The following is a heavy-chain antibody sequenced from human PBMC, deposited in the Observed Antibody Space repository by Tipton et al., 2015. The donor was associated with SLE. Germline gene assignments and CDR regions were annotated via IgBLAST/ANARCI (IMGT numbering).Heavy chain of an antibody. CDR2: IYYSGST. D-gene: IGHD4-17*01. CDR1: GGSISSGGYY. V-gene: IGHV4-61*08. CDR3: ARDDPTGDAFDI. Sequence: TLSPTCTVSGGSISSGGYYWSWIRQHPGKGLEWIGYIYYSGSTNYSPSLKSRVTISVDTSKNQFSLKLSSVTAADTAVYYCARDDPTGDAFDIWGQGTMVTVSS. J-gene: IGHJ3*02.